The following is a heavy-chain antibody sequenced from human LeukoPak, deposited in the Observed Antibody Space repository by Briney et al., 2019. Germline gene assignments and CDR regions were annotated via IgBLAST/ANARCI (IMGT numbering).Heavy chain of an antibody. CDR2: IDDSGST. CDR1: GASISGSDYS. CDR3: ARNVVSLNSNGFYYFDY. J-gene: IGHJ4*02. Sequence: SETLSLTCSVSGASISGSDYSWAWIRQPPGKGLEWIGTIDDSGSTYYNPSLKSRLTMSVDTSKNQFSLHLNSVNAADTALYYCARNVVSLNSNGFYYFDYWGQGSLLIVFS. D-gene: IGHD6-19*01. V-gene: IGHV4-39*01.